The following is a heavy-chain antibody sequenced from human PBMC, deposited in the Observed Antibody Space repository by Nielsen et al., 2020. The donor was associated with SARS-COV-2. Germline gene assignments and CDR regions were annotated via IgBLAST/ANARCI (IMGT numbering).Heavy chain of an antibody. D-gene: IGHD2-2*01. CDR2: IYSSGRT. V-gene: IGHV4-59*01. Sequence: SGTLFPPFTVSGGSINSYYWNWIRQPPGKGLEWIGYIYSSGRTNDNPSLKSRVTISVDTSKNQFSLKLSSVTAADTAVYYCARSTSTSYPFDPWGQGTLVTVSS. CDR3: ARSTSTSYPFDP. J-gene: IGHJ5*02. CDR1: GGSINSYY.